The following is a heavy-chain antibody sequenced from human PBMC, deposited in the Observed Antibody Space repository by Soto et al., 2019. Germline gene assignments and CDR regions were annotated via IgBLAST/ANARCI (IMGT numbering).Heavy chain of an antibody. Sequence: ASVKVSCKASGYTFTSYGISWVRQAPGQGLEWMGWISAYNGNTNYAQKLQGRVTMTTDTSTSTAYMELRSLRSDDTAVYYCARAITYYDFWSGYQIDYWGQGTLVTVSS. CDR3: ARAITYYDFWSGYQIDY. J-gene: IGHJ4*02. V-gene: IGHV1-18*01. CDR1: GYTFTSYG. CDR2: ISAYNGNT. D-gene: IGHD3-3*01.